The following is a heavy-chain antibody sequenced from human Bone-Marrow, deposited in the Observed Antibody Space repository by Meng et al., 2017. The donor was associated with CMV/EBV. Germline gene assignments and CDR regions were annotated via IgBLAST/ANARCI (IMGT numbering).Heavy chain of an antibody. D-gene: IGHD6-13*01. CDR1: GFTFSSYG. CDR3: ANSVPAAGTGMDY. J-gene: IGHJ4*02. Sequence: GESLKISCAASGFTFSSYGMHWVRQAPGKGLEWVAFIRYDGSNKYYADSVKGRFTISRDNSKNTLYLQMNSLRAEDTAVYYCANSVPAAGTGMDYWGQGTLVTVSS. CDR2: IRYDGSNK. V-gene: IGHV3-30*02.